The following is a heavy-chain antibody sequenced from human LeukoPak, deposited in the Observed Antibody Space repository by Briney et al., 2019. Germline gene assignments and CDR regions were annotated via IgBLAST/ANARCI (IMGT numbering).Heavy chain of an antibody. D-gene: IGHD3-9*01. CDR2: ISPYNSNT. Sequence: GASVKVSCKASGYTFTSYGISWVRQAPGQGLEWMGWISPYNSNTYYAQNLQGRVTMTTDTSTSTTYMELRSLRSDDTAVYYCARVELPVLRYFDWFIGHNWFDPWGQGTLVTVSS. CDR1: GYTFTSYG. CDR3: ARVELPVLRYFDWFIGHNWFDP. V-gene: IGHV1-18*01. J-gene: IGHJ5*02.